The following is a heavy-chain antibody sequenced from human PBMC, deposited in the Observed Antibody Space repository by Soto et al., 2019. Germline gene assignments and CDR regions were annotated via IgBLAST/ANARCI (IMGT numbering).Heavy chain of an antibody. Sequence: ASVKVSCKASGYTFTRYGISWVRQAPGQGLEWMGWINPNSGGTNYAQKFQGWVTMTRDPSISTAYMELSRLRSDDTAVYYCARSYRSGSFTGYYYYGMDVWGQGTTVTVSS. CDR1: GYTFTRYG. J-gene: IGHJ6*02. CDR2: INPNSGGT. D-gene: IGHD1-26*01. V-gene: IGHV1-2*04. CDR3: ARSYRSGSFTGYYYYGMDV.